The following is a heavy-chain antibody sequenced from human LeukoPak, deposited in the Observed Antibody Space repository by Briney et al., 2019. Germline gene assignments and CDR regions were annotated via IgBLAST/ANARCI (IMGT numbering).Heavy chain of an antibody. CDR1: GGSINNYY. J-gene: IGHJ4*02. D-gene: IGHD3/OR15-3a*01. Sequence: SEILSLTCTVSGGSINNYYWSWIRQPPGKGLELIGYIYYSGSTNYNPSLKSRVAMSVDTSKNQFSLKVNSVTAADTAVYYCARRTGNYGGFDYWGQGTLVTVSS. CDR2: IYYSGST. V-gene: IGHV4-59*01. CDR3: ARRTGNYGGFDY.